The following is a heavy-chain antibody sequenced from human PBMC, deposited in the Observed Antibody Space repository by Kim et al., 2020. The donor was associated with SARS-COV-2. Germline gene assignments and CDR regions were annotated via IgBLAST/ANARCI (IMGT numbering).Heavy chain of an antibody. Sequence: GGSLRLSCAASGFTFSSYWMSWVRQAPGKGLEWVANIKQDGSEKYYVDSVKGRFTISRDNAKNSLYLQMNSLRAEDTAVYYCARGILEWLSSPGMDVWGQGTTVTVS. V-gene: IGHV3-7*04. J-gene: IGHJ6*02. CDR1: GFTFSSYW. CDR2: IKQDGSEK. D-gene: IGHD3-3*01. CDR3: ARGILEWLSSPGMDV.